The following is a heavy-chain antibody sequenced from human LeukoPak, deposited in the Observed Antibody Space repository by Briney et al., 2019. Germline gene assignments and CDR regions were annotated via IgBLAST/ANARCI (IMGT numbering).Heavy chain of an antibody. J-gene: IGHJ4*02. Sequence: SETLSLTCTVSGGSFSSGSYYWSWIRQPPGKGPEWIGYIYYSGSTNYNPSLKSRVTISVDTSKNQFSLKLSSVTAADTAVFYCARAYSGLWGVDYWGQGILVTVSS. V-gene: IGHV4-61*01. D-gene: IGHD5-12*01. CDR3: ARAYSGLWGVDY. CDR2: IYYSGST. CDR1: GGSFSSGSYY.